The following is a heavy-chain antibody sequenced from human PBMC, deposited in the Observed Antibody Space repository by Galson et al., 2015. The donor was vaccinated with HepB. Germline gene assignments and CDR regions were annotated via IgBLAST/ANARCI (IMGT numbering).Heavy chain of an antibody. D-gene: IGHD5-18*01. CDR3: ASVDTAMVPWYYYGMDV. Sequence: SLRLSCAASGFTFSSYAMHWVRQAPGKGLEWVAVISYDGSNKYYADSVKGRFTISRDNSKNTLYLQMNSLRAEDTAVYYCASVDTAMVPWYYYGMDVWGQGTTVTVSS. V-gene: IGHV3-30*04. J-gene: IGHJ6*02. CDR2: ISYDGSNK. CDR1: GFTFSSYA.